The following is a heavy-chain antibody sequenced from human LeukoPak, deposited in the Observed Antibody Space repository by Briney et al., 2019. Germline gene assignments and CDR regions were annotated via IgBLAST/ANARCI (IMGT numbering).Heavy chain of an antibody. V-gene: IGHV4-39*01. CDR3: ARHHHNWNWDY. CDR1: GFTFISYS. Sequence: GSLRLSCAASGFTFISYSMNWVRQPPGKGLEWIGSIYYSGSTYYNPSLKSRVTISVDTSKNQFSLKLSSVTAADTAVYYCARHHHNWNWDYWGQGTLVTVSS. D-gene: IGHD1-1*01. CDR2: IYYSGST. J-gene: IGHJ4*02.